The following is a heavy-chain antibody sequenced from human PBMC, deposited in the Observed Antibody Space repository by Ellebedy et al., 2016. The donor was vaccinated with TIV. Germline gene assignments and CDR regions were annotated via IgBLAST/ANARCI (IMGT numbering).Heavy chain of an antibody. D-gene: IGHD3-16*01. Sequence: GESLKISCSASGFTFSSYAMHWVRHAPGKGLEYISAIVSNGDSTYYANSVKGRFIISRDNSKNTLYLQMSSLRLEDTAVYYCVKAWGDWGQGTLVTVSS. V-gene: IGHV3-64D*06. CDR1: GFTFSSYA. CDR2: IVSNGDST. J-gene: IGHJ4*02. CDR3: VKAWGD.